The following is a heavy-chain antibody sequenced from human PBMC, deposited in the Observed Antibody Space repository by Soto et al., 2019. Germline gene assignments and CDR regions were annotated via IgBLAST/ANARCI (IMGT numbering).Heavy chain of an antibody. J-gene: IGHJ6*03. CDR2: TYYRSRWYN. CDR1: GDSVSSNSAA. V-gene: IGHV6-1*01. CDR3: AGTTSHYWYYMDV. D-gene: IGHD1-7*01. Sequence: QTLSLTCAISGDSVSSNSAALNWIRQSPSRGLEWLGRTYYRSRWYNDYAVSVRSRITVNPDTSKNQFSLQLTSVTPEDTAVYYCAGTTSHYWYYMDVWGKGTTVTVSS.